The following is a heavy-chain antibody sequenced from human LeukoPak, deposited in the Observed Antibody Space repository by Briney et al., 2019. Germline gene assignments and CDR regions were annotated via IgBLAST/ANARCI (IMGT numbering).Heavy chain of an antibody. J-gene: IGHJ2*01. V-gene: IGHV1-8*01. CDR3: ARGVSGSYSSLSHWYFDL. D-gene: IGHD1-26*01. Sequence: ASVKVSCKASGYTFTGYDINWVRQATGRGLEWMGWMNPNSGNTGYAQKFQGRVTMTRNTSISTAYMELSSLRSEDTAVYYCARGVSGSYSSLSHWYFDLWGRGTLVTVSS. CDR2: MNPNSGNT. CDR1: GYTFTGYD.